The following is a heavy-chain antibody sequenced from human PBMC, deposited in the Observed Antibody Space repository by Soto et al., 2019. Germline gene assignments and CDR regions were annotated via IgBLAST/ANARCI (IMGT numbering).Heavy chain of an antibody. CDR3: VREVCLDRKIDY. J-gene: IGHJ4*02. V-gene: IGHV4-30-4*01. Sequence: SETLSLTCTVSGGSINSGDYYWSWIRQPPGKGLEWIGYIYYSGSTYSNPSLKSRVTISVDTSKNQFSLNLSSVTAADTAVYFCVREVCLDRKIDYWGPGTLVTVSS. CDR2: IYYSGST. CDR1: GGSINSGDYY. D-gene: IGHD2-2*01.